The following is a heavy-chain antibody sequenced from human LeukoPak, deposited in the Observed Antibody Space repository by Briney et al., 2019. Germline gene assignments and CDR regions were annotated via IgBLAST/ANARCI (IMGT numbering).Heavy chain of an antibody. CDR1: GFTFSSYG. Sequence: PGGSLRLSCAASGFTFSSYGMHWVRQAPGKGLEWVAVIWYGGSNKYYADSVKGRFTISRDNSKNTLYLQMNSLRAEDTAVYYCAIDLDRGYSYGYDYWGQGTLVTVSS. CDR3: AIDLDRGYSYGYDY. CDR2: IWYGGSNK. D-gene: IGHD5-18*01. V-gene: IGHV3-33*08. J-gene: IGHJ4*02.